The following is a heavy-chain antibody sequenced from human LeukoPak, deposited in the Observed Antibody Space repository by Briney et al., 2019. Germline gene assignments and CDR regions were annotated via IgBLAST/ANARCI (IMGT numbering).Heavy chain of an antibody. V-gene: IGHV4-39*01. Sequence: SETLSLTCTVSGASVTSGGFYWGWLRQSPGKGLQWIATVYYIGSTYYNPSLKSRVTISIDTSKNQFSLNLRSLIAADTAVYYCARHSGSGSLSRPFDPWGRGTLVTVSS. J-gene: IGHJ5*02. D-gene: IGHD3-10*01. CDR2: VYYIGST. CDR3: ARHSGSGSLSRPFDP. CDR1: GASVTSGGFY.